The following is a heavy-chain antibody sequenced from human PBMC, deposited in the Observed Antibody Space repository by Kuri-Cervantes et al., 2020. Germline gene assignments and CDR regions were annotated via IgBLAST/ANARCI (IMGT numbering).Heavy chain of an antibody. D-gene: IGHD3-16*01. J-gene: IGHJ6*04. Sequence: LSLTCAASGFIFSGYGMHWVRQAPGKGLEWVANINEDGSEKNYVDSVRGRFTISRDNAENLVYLQMNSLRVEDTAVYYCARDWGRGLDVWGKGTTVTVSS. CDR1: GFIFSGYG. CDR3: ARDWGRGLDV. CDR2: INEDGSEK. V-gene: IGHV3-7*01.